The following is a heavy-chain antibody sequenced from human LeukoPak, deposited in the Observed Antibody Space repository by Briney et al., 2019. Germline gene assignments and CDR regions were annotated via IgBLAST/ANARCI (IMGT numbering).Heavy chain of an antibody. D-gene: IGHD3-10*01. CDR1: GFTFSDYY. CDR3: ARDGAHLAFDY. V-gene: IGHV3-11*01. CDR2: ISSSGSTI. J-gene: IGHJ4*02. Sequence: PGGSLRLSCAASGFTFSDYYMNWIRQAPGKGLEWVSYISSSGSTIYYADSVKGRFTISRDNAKNSLYLQMNSLRAEDTALYYWARDGAHLAFDYWGQGTLVTVSS.